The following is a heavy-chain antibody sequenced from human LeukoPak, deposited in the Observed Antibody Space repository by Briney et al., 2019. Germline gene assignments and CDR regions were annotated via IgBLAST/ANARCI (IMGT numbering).Heavy chain of an antibody. CDR2: IYYSGST. J-gene: IGHJ4*02. V-gene: IGHV4-59*01. Sequence: TPSETLSLTCTVSGGSISSYYWSWIRQPPGKGLEWIGYIYYSGSTNYNPSLKSRVTISVDTSKNQFSLKLSSVTAADTAVYYCARTSSRGPFRAFDYWGQGTLVTVSS. CDR1: GGSISSYY. D-gene: IGHD6-19*01. CDR3: ARTSSRGPFRAFDY.